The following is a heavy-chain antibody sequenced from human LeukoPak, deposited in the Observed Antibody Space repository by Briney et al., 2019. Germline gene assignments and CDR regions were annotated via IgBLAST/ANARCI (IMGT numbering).Heavy chain of an antibody. J-gene: IGHJ4*02. Sequence: SETLSLTCTVSGGSISSSSYYWGWIRQPPGKGLEWIGSLYYSGSTYYNPSLKSRVTISVDTSKNQFSLKLSSVTAADTAVHYCAREVSSTAIINYWGQGTLVTVSS. CDR2: LYYSGST. CDR1: GGSISSSSYY. CDR3: AREVSSTAIINY. D-gene: IGHD5-18*01. V-gene: IGHV4-39*02.